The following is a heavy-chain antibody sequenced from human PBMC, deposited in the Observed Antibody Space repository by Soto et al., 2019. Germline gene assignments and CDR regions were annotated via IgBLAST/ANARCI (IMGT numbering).Heavy chain of an antibody. V-gene: IGHV4-30-2*01. Sequence: SETLSLTCAVSGGSISSGGYSWSWIRQPPGKGLEWIGYIYHSGSTYYNPSLKSRVTISVDRSKNQFSLKLSSVTAADTAVYYCARGNHYYDSSGYYSEFDYWGQGTLVTVSS. CDR3: ARGNHYYDSSGYYSEFDY. D-gene: IGHD3-22*01. J-gene: IGHJ4*02. CDR1: GGSISSGGYS. CDR2: IYHSGST.